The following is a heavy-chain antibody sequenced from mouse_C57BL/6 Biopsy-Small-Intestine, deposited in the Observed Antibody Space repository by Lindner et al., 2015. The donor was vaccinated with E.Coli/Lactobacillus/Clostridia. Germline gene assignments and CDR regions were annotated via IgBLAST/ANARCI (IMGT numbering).Heavy chain of an antibody. J-gene: IGHJ4*01. D-gene: IGHD1-3*01. CDR2: IYPSNGDT. Sequence: SVKVSCKASGYTFTGYFIHWVRQAPGHGLEWMGWIYPSNGDTNYAQKVQGRVTMTTDTSTNTAYMELRSLRSDDTAVYYCARDLNGEAVMWGQGTLVTVSS. V-gene: IGHV1-74*01. CDR3: ARDLNGEAVM. CDR1: GYTFTGYF.